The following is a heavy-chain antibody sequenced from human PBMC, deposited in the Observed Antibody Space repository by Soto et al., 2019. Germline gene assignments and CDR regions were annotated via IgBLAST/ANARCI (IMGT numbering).Heavy chain of an antibody. V-gene: IGHV4-34*01. Sequence: SETLSLTCAVYGGSFSGYYWSWIRQPPGKGLEWIGEINHSGSTNYNPSLKSRVTISVDTSKNQFSLKLSSVTAADTAVYYCASLIIEYSSSSKGNQYYFDYWGQGTLVTVSS. J-gene: IGHJ4*02. CDR2: INHSGST. D-gene: IGHD6-6*01. CDR3: ASLIIEYSSSSKGNQYYFDY. CDR1: GGSFSGYY.